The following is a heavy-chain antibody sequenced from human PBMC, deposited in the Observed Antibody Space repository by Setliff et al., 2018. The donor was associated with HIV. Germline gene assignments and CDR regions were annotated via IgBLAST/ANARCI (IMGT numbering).Heavy chain of an antibody. CDR1: GGSITYSSYY. J-gene: IGHJ3*02. CDR3: VRLGYSGSLVGAFDI. V-gene: IGHV4-39*07. Sequence: SETLSLTCTVSGGSITYSSYYWGWIRQPPGKGLEWIGSMDSSGNTYYSPSLRSRVTLSLDTSKNHISLHLSSVTAADTAVYYCVRLGYSGSLVGAFDIWGQGTMVTVSS. CDR2: MDSSGNT. D-gene: IGHD1-26*01.